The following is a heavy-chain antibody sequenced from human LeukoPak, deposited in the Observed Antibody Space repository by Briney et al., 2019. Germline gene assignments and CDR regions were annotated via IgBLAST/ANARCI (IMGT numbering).Heavy chain of an antibody. CDR2: ISGSGGST. CDR3: AKSGGTQMDFDY. J-gene: IGHJ4*02. CDR1: GFTFSSYA. D-gene: IGHD1-14*01. V-gene: IGHV3-23*01. Sequence: PGGSLRLSCAASGFTFSSYAMSWVRQAPGKGLEWVSAISGSGGSTYYADSVKGRFTISRGNSKNTLYLQMNGLRAEDTAVYYCAKSGGTQMDFDYWGLGTLVTASS.